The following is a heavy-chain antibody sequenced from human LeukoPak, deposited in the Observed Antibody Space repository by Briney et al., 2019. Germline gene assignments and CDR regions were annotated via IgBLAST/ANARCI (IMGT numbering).Heavy chain of an antibody. CDR1: GYTFTSYD. CDR2: MNPNSGNT. D-gene: IGHD2-15*01. J-gene: IGHJ4*02. CDR3: ARDPYCSGGSCYSGFDY. V-gene: IGHV1-8*01. Sequence: ASVKVSCKASGYTFTSYDINWVRQATGQGLEWMGWMNPNSGNTGYAQKFQGRVTMTGNTSISTAYMELSSLRSEDTAVYYCARDPYCSGGSCYSGFDYWGQGTLVTVSS.